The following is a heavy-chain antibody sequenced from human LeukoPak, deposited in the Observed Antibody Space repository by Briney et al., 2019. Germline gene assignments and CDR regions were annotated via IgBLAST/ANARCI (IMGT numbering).Heavy chain of an antibody. Sequence: PGGSLRLSCAASGFTFSSYAMNWVRQAPRKGLEWVSSITSSSSYIFHADSLKGRFTISRDNAKNSLFLQMNSLRAEDTAVYYCARVGDYYDSPGYYNFDYWGQGTLVSVSS. V-gene: IGHV3-21*01. CDR1: GFTFSSYA. D-gene: IGHD3-22*01. CDR2: ITSSSSYI. J-gene: IGHJ4*02. CDR3: ARVGDYYDSPGYYNFDY.